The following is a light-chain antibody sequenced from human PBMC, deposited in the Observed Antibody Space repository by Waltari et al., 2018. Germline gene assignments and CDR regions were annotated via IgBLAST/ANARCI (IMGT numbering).Light chain of an antibody. V-gene: IGLV3-1*01. J-gene: IGLJ2*01. Sequence: SYELTQPPSVSVSPGQTASITCSGDKLGDKYVCWYQQKPGQSPVRVIYQDTKRPSGTPGRFSGSNSGNTATLTISGTQAMDEADYYCQAWDSSTVVFGGGTKLTVL. CDR2: QDT. CDR3: QAWDSSTVV. CDR1: KLGDKY.